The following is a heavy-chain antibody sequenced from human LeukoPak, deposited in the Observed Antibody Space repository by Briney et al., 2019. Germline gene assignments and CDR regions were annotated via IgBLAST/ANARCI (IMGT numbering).Heavy chain of an antibody. J-gene: IGHJ4*02. V-gene: IGHV3-43*02. CDR1: GLXFNDYT. D-gene: IGHD3-16*01. Sequence: GGSLRLSCAASGLXFNDYTMHWVRQAPGKGLEWVSLISGDGGRTDYADSVKGRFTTSRDNSKNSLYLQMNSLRTEDTALYYCAKDWGYWGRGTLVTVSS. CDR3: AKDWGY. CDR2: ISGDGGRT.